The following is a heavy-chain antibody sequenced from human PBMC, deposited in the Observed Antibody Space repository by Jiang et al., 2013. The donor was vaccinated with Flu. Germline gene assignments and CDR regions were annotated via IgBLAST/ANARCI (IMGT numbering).Heavy chain of an antibody. D-gene: IGHD5-24*01. Sequence: LLKPSETLSLTCAVYGGSFSGYYWSWIRQPPGKGLEWIGEINHSGSTNYNPSLKSRVTISVDTSKNQSSLKLSSVTAADTAVYYCAREGGRDGYKTPTLPDAFDIWGQGTMVTVSS. J-gene: IGHJ3*02. CDR3: AREGGRDGYKTPTLPDAFDI. V-gene: IGHV4-34*01. CDR1: GGSFSGYY. CDR2: INHSGST.